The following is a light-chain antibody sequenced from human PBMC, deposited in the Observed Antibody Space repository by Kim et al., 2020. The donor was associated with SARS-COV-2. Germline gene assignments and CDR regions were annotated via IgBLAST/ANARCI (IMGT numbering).Light chain of an antibody. CDR1: SSNIGGNT. J-gene: IGLJ3*02. CDR3: ATWDDRLKGVV. Sequence: QSVLTQPPSASGTPGQRVTTSCTGSSSNIGGNTVTWYQQFPGTAPKVVISRNDERPSGLSDRFSGSKSGTSASLAISGLQSEDEADYYCATWDDRLKGVVFGGGTQLTVL. CDR2: RND. V-gene: IGLV1-44*01.